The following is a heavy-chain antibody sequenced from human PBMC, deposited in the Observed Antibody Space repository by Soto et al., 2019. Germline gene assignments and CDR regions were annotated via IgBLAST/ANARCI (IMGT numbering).Heavy chain of an antibody. CDR2: IYHSGST. CDR1: GGSISSGGYS. J-gene: IGHJ4*02. CDR3: ARGPPLGY. Sequence: ASETLSLTCAVSGGSISSGGYSWSWIRQPPGKGLEWIGYIYHSGSTYYNPSLKSRVTISVDRSKNQFSLKLSSVTAADTAVYYCARGPPLGYRGQGTLVTVSS. V-gene: IGHV4-30-2*01.